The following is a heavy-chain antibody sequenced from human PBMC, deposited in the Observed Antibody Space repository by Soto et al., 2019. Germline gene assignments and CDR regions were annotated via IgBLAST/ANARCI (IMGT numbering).Heavy chain of an antibody. V-gene: IGHV4-31*03. CDR1: GGSISSGGHY. CDR3: ARRGGMTMPHRGWFDP. CDR2: IYYSGST. D-gene: IGHD2-2*01. Sequence: QVQLQESGPGLVKPSQTLSLTCTVSGGSISSGGHYWSWIRQHPGKGLEWIGYIYYSGSTYYNPSSKVRVTQSXXAXKXXVHRRLGSLTAADTAVYYVARRGGMTMPHRGWFDPWGQGTLVTVSS. J-gene: IGHJ5*02.